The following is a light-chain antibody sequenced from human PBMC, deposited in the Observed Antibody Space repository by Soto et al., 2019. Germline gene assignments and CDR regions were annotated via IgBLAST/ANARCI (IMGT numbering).Light chain of an antibody. CDR1: SSDVGGYNY. CDR3: SSYTSSSRYV. CDR2: EVI. V-gene: IGLV2-14*01. J-gene: IGLJ1*01. Sequence: QSALTQPASVSGSPGQSITISCTGTSSDVGGYNYVSWYQQHPGKAPKLMIYEVINRPSGVSNRSSGSKSGNTASLTISGLQAEDEADYYCSSYTSSSRYVFGTGTKVTVL.